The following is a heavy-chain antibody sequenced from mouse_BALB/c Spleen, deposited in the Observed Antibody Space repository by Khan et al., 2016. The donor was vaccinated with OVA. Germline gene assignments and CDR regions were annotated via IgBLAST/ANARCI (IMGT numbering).Heavy chain of an antibody. CDR2: IDPFSGGT. Sequence: VQLQQSGPELMKPGASVKISCKASGYSFTSYYIHWLMQSHGKRLEWIGYIDPFSGGTTYNQKFKGKATLTVDNSSSTAYIHLSNLTSEDSAVYYCTRHGYVAWFTYWGQGTLVTVSA. CDR3: TRHGYVAWFTY. CDR1: GYSFTSYY. J-gene: IGHJ3*01. D-gene: IGHD2-2*01. V-gene: IGHV1S135*01.